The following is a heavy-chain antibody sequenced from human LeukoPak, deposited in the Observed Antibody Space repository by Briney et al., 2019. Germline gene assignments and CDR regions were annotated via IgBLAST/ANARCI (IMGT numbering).Heavy chain of an antibody. Sequence: GGSLRLSCAASDFSFSTYWMNWVRQAPGKGLEWVANIDGDGRDTYYVGSVRGRFTISRDNADNSLYLQMNSLRGDDTAVYYCARGVSSAIDWWGQGTLVTVSS. J-gene: IGHJ4*02. CDR3: ARGVSSAIDW. CDR1: DFSFSTYW. D-gene: IGHD3-22*01. CDR2: IDGDGRDT. V-gene: IGHV3-7*01.